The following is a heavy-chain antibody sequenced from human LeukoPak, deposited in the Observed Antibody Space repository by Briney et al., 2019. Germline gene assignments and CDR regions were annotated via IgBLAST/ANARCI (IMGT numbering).Heavy chain of an antibody. Sequence: ASVKVSCKASGYTFTSHGISWVRQAPGQGLEWMGWISAYNGNTNYAQKLQGRVTMTTDTSTSTAYMELKSLRSDDTAVYYCARGVRYSSSWYLFAAFDIWGQGTMVTVSS. V-gene: IGHV1-18*01. D-gene: IGHD6-13*01. J-gene: IGHJ3*02. CDR3: ARGVRYSSSWYLFAAFDI. CDR2: ISAYNGNT. CDR1: GYTFTSHG.